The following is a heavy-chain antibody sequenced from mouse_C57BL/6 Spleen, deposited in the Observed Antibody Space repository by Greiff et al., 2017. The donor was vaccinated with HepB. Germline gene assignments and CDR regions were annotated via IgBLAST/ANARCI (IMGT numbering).Heavy chain of an antibody. CDR1: GYSFTGYY. Sequence: VQLQQSGPELVKPGASVKISCKASGYSFTGYYMNWVKQSPEKSLEWIGEINPSTGGTTYNQKFKAKATLTVDKSSSTAYMQLKSLTSEDSAVYYCARGVGYYGSPFAYWGQGTLVTVSA. V-gene: IGHV1-42*01. J-gene: IGHJ3*01. CDR2: INPSTGGT. D-gene: IGHD1-1*01. CDR3: ARGVGYYGSPFAY.